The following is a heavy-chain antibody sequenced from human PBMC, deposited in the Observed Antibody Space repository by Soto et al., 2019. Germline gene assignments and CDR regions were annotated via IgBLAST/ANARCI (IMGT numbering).Heavy chain of an antibody. D-gene: IGHD6-13*01. J-gene: IGHJ6*02. CDR2: ISSVSTYI. Sequence: EVQLVESGGGLVKSGGSLRLSCAASGFPFSGYSMNWVRQAPGKGLEWVSSISSVSTYIYYGDSVKGRFTISRDNAKNSLYRQMNSLRAEDTAVYYCARDNIAAAFTSGMDVWGQGTTVTVSS. V-gene: IGHV3-21*01. CDR1: GFPFSGYS. CDR3: ARDNIAAAFTSGMDV.